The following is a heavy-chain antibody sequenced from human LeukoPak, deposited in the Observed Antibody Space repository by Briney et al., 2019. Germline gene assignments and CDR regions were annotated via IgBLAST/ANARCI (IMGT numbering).Heavy chain of an antibody. J-gene: IGHJ4*02. CDR3: AKVNSSGYYYVDY. Sequence: GGSLRLSCAASGFTFSSYSMNWVRQAPGKGLEWVSSISSSSSYIYYADSVKGRFTISRDNAKNSLYLQMNSLRAEDTAVYYCAKVNSSGYYYVDYWGQGTLVTVSS. V-gene: IGHV3-21*04. CDR1: GFTFSSYS. CDR2: ISSSSSYI. D-gene: IGHD3-22*01.